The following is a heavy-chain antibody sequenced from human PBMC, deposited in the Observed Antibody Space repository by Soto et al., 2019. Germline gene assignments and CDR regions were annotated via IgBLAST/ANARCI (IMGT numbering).Heavy chain of an antibody. J-gene: IGHJ3*02. CDR3: AREPMVRAAHGFDI. Sequence: QVQLVQSGAEVKKPGSSVKVSCKASGYTFTGHYMHWVRQAPGQGLEWMGWINPNSVGTNYAQKVQGRVAMARDTSISTAYVELSRLRSDDTAVYYCAREPMVRAAHGFDIWGQGTMVTVSS. D-gene: IGHD3-10*01. CDR2: INPNSVGT. CDR1: GYTFTGHY. V-gene: IGHV1-2*02.